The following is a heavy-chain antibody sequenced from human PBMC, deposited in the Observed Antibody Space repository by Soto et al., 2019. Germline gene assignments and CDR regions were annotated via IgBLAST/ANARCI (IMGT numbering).Heavy chain of an antibody. D-gene: IGHD3-10*01. CDR1: GGSISSYY. J-gene: IGHJ4*02. CDR2: IYYSGRT. V-gene: IGHV4-59*01. CDR3: ARAPRGNYGYPSYFDY. Sequence: VQLQDSGPGLVMPSETLSLTCTVSGGSISSYYWSWIRQPPGKGLEWIGYIYYSGRTNYNPSLKSRVTISVDTSKNQFSLKLSSVTAADTAVFYCARAPRGNYGYPSYFDYWGQGTLVTVSS.